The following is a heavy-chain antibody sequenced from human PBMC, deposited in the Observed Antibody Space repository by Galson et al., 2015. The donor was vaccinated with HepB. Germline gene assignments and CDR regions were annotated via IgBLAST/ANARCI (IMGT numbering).Heavy chain of an antibody. CDR3: AARGPWEDSSGYISRVDY. D-gene: IGHD3-22*01. CDR1: GYTLTELS. J-gene: IGHJ4*02. CDR2: FDPEDGET. V-gene: IGHV1-24*01. Sequence: SVKVSCKVSGYTLTELSMHWVRQAPGKGLEWMGGFDPEDGETIYAQKFQGRVTMTEDTSTDTAYMELSSLRSEDTAVYYCAARGPWEDSSGYISRVDYWGQGTLVTVSS.